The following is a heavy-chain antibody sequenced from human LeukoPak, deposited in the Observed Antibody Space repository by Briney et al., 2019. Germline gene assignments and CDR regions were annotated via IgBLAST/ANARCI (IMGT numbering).Heavy chain of an antibody. J-gene: IGHJ4*02. CDR2: ISDSGGRT. V-gene: IGHV3-23*01. CDR1: GITLSNYG. CDR3: AKRGVVIRVILVGFHKEAYYFDS. D-gene: IGHD3-22*01. Sequence: GGSLRLSCAVSGITLSNYGMSWVRQAPGEGLEWVAGISDSGGRTNYADSVKGRFTISRDNPKNTLYLQMNSLRAEDTAVYFCAKRGVVIRVILVGFHKEAYYFDSWGQGALVTVSS.